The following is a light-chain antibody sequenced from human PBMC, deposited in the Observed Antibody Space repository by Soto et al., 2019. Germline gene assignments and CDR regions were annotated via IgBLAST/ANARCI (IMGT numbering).Light chain of an antibody. CDR1: QDIRNY. J-gene: IGKJ4*01. Sequence: IQVYQSASSLSANVGDRVTITCQASQDIRNYLNWYQQKPGKAPHLLIYDASNLKTGVPSRFSGSGSGTDFTLTICSLQPEDFASYYCQQSYSIPLTFGGRAMVDI. CDR2: DAS. V-gene: IGKV1-39*01. CDR3: QQSYSIPLT.